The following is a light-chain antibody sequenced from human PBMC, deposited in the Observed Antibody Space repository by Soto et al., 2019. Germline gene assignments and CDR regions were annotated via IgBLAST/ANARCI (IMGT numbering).Light chain of an antibody. Sequence: DIQMTQSPSSLSASVGDRVTITCRASQSISSYLNWYQQKPGKAPKLLIDAASSLQSWVPSRFSGAGSGTDVTLTICSLKPEEFATYDCQQRYSTPWTVGQGTKVEIK. CDR2: AAS. CDR1: QSISSY. V-gene: IGKV1-39*01. CDR3: QQRYSTPWT. J-gene: IGKJ1*01.